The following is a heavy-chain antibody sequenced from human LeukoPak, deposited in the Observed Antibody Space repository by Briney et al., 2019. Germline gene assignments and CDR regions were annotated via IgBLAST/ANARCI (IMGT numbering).Heavy chain of an antibody. CDR3: ARGQVWGSYRRLDY. CDR2: IIPIFGTA. Sequence: ASVKVPCKASGGTFSSYAISWVRQAPGQGLEWMGGIIPIFGTANYAQKFQGRVTITTDESTSTAYMELSSLRSEDTAVYYCARGQVWGSYRRLDYWGQGTLVTVSS. J-gene: IGHJ4*02. V-gene: IGHV1-69*05. D-gene: IGHD3-16*02. CDR1: GGTFSSYA.